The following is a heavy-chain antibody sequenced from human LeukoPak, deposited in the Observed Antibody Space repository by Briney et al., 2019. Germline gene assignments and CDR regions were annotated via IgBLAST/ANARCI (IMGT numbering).Heavy chain of an antibody. V-gene: IGHV4-39*01. J-gene: IGHJ4*02. CDR3: ARSGPKISSGYYYYFDY. CDR1: GGSISSSSYY. D-gene: IGHD3-22*01. Sequence: SETLSLTCTVSGGSISSSSYYWGWIRQPPGKGLEWIGSIYYSGSTYYNPSLKSRVTISVDTSKNQFSLKLSSVTAADTAVYYCARSGPKISSGYYYYFDYWGQGTLVTVSS. CDR2: IYYSGST.